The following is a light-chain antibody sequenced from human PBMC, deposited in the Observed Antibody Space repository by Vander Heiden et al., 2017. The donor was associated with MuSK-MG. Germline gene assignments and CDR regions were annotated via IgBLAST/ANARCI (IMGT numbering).Light chain of an antibody. J-gene: IGKJ4*01. CDR3: QRANRAPT. CDR2: GAY. V-gene: IGKV1-12*01. CDR1: QGISSW. Sequence: IRMPQSPSSVSASVGARVTISCRASQGISSWLAWYQQKAGTAPELLNFGAYRLQSGVPSIWGGRGSGAECMLIISSVPPEDSATYYCQRANRAPTFGDGTQVEIK.